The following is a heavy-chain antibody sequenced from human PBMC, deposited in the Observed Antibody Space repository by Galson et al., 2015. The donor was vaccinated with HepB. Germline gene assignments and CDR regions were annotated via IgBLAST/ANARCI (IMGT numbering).Heavy chain of an antibody. J-gene: IGHJ4*02. V-gene: IGHV3-30*04. CDR2: ITHAGNNN. D-gene: IGHD3-10*01. CDR1: GFTFSSYA. Sequence: SLRLSCAASGFTFSSYALHWVRQAPGKGLEWVALITHAGNNNYYADSVKGRFTISRDNSKNTLYLQMNSLRAEDTAVYYCAKDHSAFYYGWEIDYYRWGDYWVQGTLITGSS. CDR3: AKDHSAFYYGWEIDYYRWGDY.